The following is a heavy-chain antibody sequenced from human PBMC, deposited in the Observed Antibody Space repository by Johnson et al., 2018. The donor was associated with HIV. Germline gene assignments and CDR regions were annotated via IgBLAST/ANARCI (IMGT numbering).Heavy chain of an antibody. V-gene: IGHV3-30*03. J-gene: IGHJ3*02. Sequence: QVLLLESGGGLVKPGGSLRLSCAASGFTFSNAWMNWVRQAPRKGLEWVAVISFDGSNEYYADSVKGRFTISRDNSKNTLHLQMNSLRTEDTAVYYCVRGRISTVVVDLRGGGFDIWGQGTMVTVSS. D-gene: IGHD2-2*01. CDR3: VRGRISTVVVDLRGGGFDI. CDR2: ISFDGSNE. CDR1: GFTFSNAW.